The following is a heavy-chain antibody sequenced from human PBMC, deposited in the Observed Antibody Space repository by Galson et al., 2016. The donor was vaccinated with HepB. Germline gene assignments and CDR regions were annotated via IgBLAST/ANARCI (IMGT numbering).Heavy chain of an antibody. CDR1: GFTFTTYW. CDR2: IKQDESEK. CDR3: AKVLTGWDY. J-gene: IGHJ4*02. D-gene: IGHD3-9*01. V-gene: IGHV3-7*03. Sequence: SLRLSCAASGFTFTTYWMSWVRQAPGKGLEWVANIKQDESEKIYVDSVKGRFTVSRDNAKNSLYLQMNSRRAEDTALYYCAKVLTGWDYWGQGALVTVSS.